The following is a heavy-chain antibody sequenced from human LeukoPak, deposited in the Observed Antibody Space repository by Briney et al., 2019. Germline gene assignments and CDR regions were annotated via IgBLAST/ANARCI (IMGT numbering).Heavy chain of an antibody. CDR2: INHSGST. V-gene: IGHV4-34*01. CDR3: ARIYGSGRAH. D-gene: IGHD3-10*01. Sequence: SETLSLTCAVYGGSFSGYYWSWIRQPPGKGLEWIGEINHSGSTNYNPSLKSRVTISVDTSKNQFSLKLSSVTAADTAVYYCARIYGSGRAHWGQGTLVTVSS. J-gene: IGHJ4*02. CDR1: GGSFSGYY.